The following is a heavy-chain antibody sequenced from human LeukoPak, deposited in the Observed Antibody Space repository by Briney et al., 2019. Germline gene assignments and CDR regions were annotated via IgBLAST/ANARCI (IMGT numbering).Heavy chain of an antibody. V-gene: IGHV3-30-3*01. J-gene: IGHJ4*02. CDR2: ISYDGSNK. D-gene: IGHD6-13*01. Sequence: PGGSLRLSCAASGFTFSSYAMHWVRQAPGKGLEWVAVISYDGSNKYYADSVKGRFTISRDNSKNTLYLQMNSLRAEDTAVYYCARALAAAGLGNYFDYWGQGTLVTVSS. CDR3: ARALAAAGLGNYFDY. CDR1: GFTFSSYA.